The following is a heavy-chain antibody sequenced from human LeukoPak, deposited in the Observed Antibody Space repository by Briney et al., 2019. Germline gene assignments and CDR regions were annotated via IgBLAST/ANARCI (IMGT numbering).Heavy chain of an antibody. D-gene: IGHD3-10*01. CDR1: GFTFSNAW. V-gene: IGHV3-30-3*01. CDR3: ARSVGLLWFGEFPLGY. J-gene: IGHJ4*02. Sequence: PGGSLRLSCAASGFTFSNAWMSWVRQAPGKGLEWVAVISYDGSNKYYADSVKGRFTISRDNSKNTLYLQMNSLRAEDTAVYYCARSVGLLWFGEFPLGYWGQGTLVTVSS. CDR2: ISYDGSNK.